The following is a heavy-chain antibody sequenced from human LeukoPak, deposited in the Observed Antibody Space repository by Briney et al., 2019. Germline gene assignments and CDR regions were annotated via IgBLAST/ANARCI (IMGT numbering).Heavy chain of an antibody. J-gene: IGHJ4*02. D-gene: IGHD3-10*01. CDR3: ARDLSYYGSGSYYYFDY. Sequence: GGSLRLSCAASGFTFSRYSMNWVRQAPGKGLEWVSSISSTSDYIFYADSVKGRFTISRDNADDSLYLQTNSLRAEDTAVYYCARDLSYYGSGSYYYFDYWGQGTLVTVSS. V-gene: IGHV3-21*01. CDR2: ISSTSDYI. CDR1: GFTFSRYS.